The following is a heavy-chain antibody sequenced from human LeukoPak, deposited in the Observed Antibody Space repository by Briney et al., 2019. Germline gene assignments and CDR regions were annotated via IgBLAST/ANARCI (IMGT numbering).Heavy chain of an antibody. CDR3: ARLVCGGDCYSDY. CDR2: INHSGST. Sequence: SETLSLTCVVYGGSFSGYYWSWIRQPPGKGLEWIGEINHSGSTNYNPSLKSRVTISVDTSKNQFSLKLSSVTAADTAVYYCARLVCGGDCYSDYWGQGTLVTVSS. V-gene: IGHV4-34*01. J-gene: IGHJ4*02. CDR1: GGSFSGYY. D-gene: IGHD2-21*02.